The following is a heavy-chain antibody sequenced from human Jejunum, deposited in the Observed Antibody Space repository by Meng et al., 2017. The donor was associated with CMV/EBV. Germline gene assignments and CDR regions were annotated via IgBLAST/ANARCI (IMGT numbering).Heavy chain of an antibody. V-gene: IGHV3-23*01. CDR2: ISGSGGDK. CDR1: GFTFGNSA. Sequence: SGFTFGNSAMRWVRQALGKGLEWVSSISGSGGDKFYADSVRGRFTISRDNSKNTVYLQMNGLGAEDTAVYYCTKGVSGPLYYFDHWGQGRLVTVSS. CDR3: TKGVSGPLYYFDH. J-gene: IGHJ4*02. D-gene: IGHD2-15*01.